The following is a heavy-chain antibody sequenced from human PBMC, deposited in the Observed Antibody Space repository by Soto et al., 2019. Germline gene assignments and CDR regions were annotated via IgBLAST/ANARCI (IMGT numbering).Heavy chain of an antibody. CDR1: GGTFSSYA. V-gene: IGHV1-69*01. CDR2: IIPIFGTA. J-gene: IGHJ5*02. CDR3: ARVGSGSWYGTVSYNWFDP. Sequence: QVQLVQSGAEVKKPGSSVKVSCKASGGTFSSYAISWVRQAPGQGLEWMGGIIPIFGTANYAQKLQGRVTITADESTSTAYMELSSLRSEDTAVYYCARVGSGSWYGTVSYNWFDPWGQGTLVTVSS. D-gene: IGHD6-13*01.